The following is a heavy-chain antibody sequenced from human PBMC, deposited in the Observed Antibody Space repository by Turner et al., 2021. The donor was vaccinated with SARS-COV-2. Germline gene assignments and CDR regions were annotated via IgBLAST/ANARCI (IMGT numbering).Heavy chain of an antibody. CDR3: ARARGVDYYDSSGQRFDP. CDR1: GGTFNTYA. D-gene: IGHD3-22*01. Sequence: QVQLVQSGAEVTKPGSSVKVSCKASGGTFNTYAISWVRQAPGQGLEWMGGIIPIFGTANYAQKFQGRVTITADESTSTAYMELSSLRSEDTAVYYCARARGVDYYDSSGQRFDPWGQGTLVTVSS. J-gene: IGHJ5*02. CDR2: IIPIFGTA. V-gene: IGHV1-69*01.